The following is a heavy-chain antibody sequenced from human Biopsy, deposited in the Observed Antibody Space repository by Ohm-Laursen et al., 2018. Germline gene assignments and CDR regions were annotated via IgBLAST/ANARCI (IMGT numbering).Heavy chain of an antibody. Sequence: GSLRLSCSATGFTFSNYRMNWVRQAPGKGLEWVSYISRSSSTIRYTDSVKGRFTISRDNAKNSLYLQMNSLRAEDTAVYYCAGVRRDYYYGMDVWGQGTTVTVSS. CDR3: AGVRRDYYYGMDV. D-gene: IGHD3-16*02. CDR2: ISRSSSTI. J-gene: IGHJ6*02. CDR1: GFTFSNYR. V-gene: IGHV3-48*01.